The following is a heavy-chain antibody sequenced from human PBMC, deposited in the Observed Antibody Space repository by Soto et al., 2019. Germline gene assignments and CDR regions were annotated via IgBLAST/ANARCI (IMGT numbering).Heavy chain of an antibody. CDR2: ISGSGGST. CDR3: AKDNRYCSGGSCYSMVVPHRSFDY. D-gene: IGHD2-15*01. V-gene: IGHV3-23*01. J-gene: IGHJ4*02. CDR1: GFTFSSYA. Sequence: GGSLRLSCAASGFTFSSYAMSWVRQAPGKGLEWVSAISGSGGSTYYADSVKGRFTISRDNSKNTLYLQMNSLRAEDTAVYYCAKDNRYCSGGSCYSMVVPHRSFDYWGQGTLVTVSS.